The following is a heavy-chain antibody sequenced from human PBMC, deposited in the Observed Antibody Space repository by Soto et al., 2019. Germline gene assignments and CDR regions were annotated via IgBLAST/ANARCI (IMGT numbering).Heavy chain of an antibody. CDR1: GFTLRDYY. D-gene: IGHD5-18*01. CDR3: VTYTAMANFVY. Sequence: VESLRLSYGASGFTLRDYYMSWIRQAPGKGLEWVSYISSSSSYTNYADSVKGRFTISRDNAKTSLYLQMNTLPAEHTPVYYCVTYTAMANFVYWGQGT. V-gene: IGHV3-11*06. CDR2: ISSSSSYT. J-gene: IGHJ4*02.